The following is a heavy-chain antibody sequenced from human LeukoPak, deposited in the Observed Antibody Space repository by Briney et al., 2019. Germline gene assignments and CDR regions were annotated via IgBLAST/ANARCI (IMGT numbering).Heavy chain of an antibody. D-gene: IGHD3-9*01. CDR1: GYTFTGYY. CDR2: INPNSGGT. Sequence: ASVKVSCKASGYTFTGYYMQWVRQAPGQGLEWMGWINPNSGGTNYAQKFQGRVTMTRDTSISTAYMELSRLRSDDTAVYYCARAVRYFDWLLGFFDYWGQGTLVTVSS. CDR3: ARAVRYFDWLLGFFDY. V-gene: IGHV1-2*02. J-gene: IGHJ4*02.